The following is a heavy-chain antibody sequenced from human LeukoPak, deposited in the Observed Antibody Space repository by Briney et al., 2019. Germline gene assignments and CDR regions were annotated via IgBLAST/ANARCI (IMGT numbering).Heavy chain of an antibody. D-gene: IGHD4-17*01. CDR1: QYTFTNYW. V-gene: IGHV5-51*01. CDR3: ARSTYGDYDS. J-gene: IGHJ4*02. CDR2: IYPGDSDT. Sequence: ESLKISCKGSQYTFTNYWIGWVRQMPGKGLEWMGIIYPGDSDTRYSPSFQGQVTISADKSISTAYLQWSSLRASDTAMYYCARSTYGDYDSWGQGTLVTVSS.